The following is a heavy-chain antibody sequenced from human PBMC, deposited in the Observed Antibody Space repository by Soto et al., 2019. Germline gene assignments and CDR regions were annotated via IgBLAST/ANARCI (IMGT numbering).Heavy chain of an antibody. CDR1: GCSISSGDYY. V-gene: IGHV4-39*01. Sequence: SDTLSLTCTVSGCSISSGDYYWGWIRQPPGKGLEWIGSVYYSGSTYYNPSLKSRVTISVDMSKTQFSLTLSSVTAADTAVYYRARSPLIRTPSRLSTYFDSWGQGILVTVSS. CDR3: ARSPLIRTPSRLSTYFDS. CDR2: VYYSGST. J-gene: IGHJ4*02.